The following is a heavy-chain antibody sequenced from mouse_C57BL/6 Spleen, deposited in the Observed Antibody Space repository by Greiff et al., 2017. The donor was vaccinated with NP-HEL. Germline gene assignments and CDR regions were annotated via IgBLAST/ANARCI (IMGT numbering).Heavy chain of an antibody. V-gene: IGHV1-18*01. Sequence: EVKVVESGPELVKPGASVKIPCKASGYTFTDYNMDWVKQSHGKSLEWIGDINPNNGGTIYNQKFKGKATLTVDKSSSTAYMELRSLTSEDTAVYYCARKGYYGSSPFDYWGQGTTLTVSS. D-gene: IGHD1-1*01. J-gene: IGHJ2*01. CDR1: GYTFTDYN. CDR2: INPNNGGT. CDR3: ARKGYYGSSPFDY.